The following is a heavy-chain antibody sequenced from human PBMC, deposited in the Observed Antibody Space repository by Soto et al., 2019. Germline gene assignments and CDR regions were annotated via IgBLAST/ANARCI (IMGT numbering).Heavy chain of an antibody. D-gene: IGHD3-22*01. CDR2: ISAYNGNT. CDR1: GYTFTSYG. Sequence: ASVKVSCKASGYTFTSYGISWVRQAPGQGLEWMGWISAYNGNTNYAQKLQGRVTMTTDTSTSTAYMELRSLRSDDTAVYYCARSENYDSSGYYGYYFDYWGQGTLVTVSS. J-gene: IGHJ4*02. CDR3: ARSENYDSSGYYGYYFDY. V-gene: IGHV1-18*01.